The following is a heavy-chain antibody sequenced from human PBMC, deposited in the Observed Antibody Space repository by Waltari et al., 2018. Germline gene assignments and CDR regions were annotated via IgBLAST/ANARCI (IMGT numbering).Heavy chain of an antibody. J-gene: IGHJ4*02. Sequence: QVQLVQSGAEVKKPGSSVKVSCKASGGTFSSYAISWVRQAPGQGLEWMGRIIPSFGTANYAQKFQGRVTITADKSTSTAYMELSSLRSEDTAVYYCARICSGGSCYYYFDYWGQGTLVTVSS. CDR2: IIPSFGTA. CDR1: GGTFSSYA. D-gene: IGHD2-15*01. V-gene: IGHV1-69*08. CDR3: ARICSGGSCYYYFDY.